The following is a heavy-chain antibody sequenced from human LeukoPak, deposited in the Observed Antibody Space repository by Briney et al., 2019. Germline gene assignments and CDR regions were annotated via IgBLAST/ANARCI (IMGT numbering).Heavy chain of an antibody. CDR1: GGSFSGYY. J-gene: IGHJ4*02. Sequence: PSETLSPTCAVYGGSFSGYYWSWIRQPPGKGLEWIGEINHRGSTNYNPSLKSRVTLSVDTSKNQFSLKLSSVTAAGTAVYYCARDGRELPLDYWGQGTLVTVSS. V-gene: IGHV4-34*01. CDR2: INHRGST. CDR3: ARDGRELPLDY. D-gene: IGHD1-26*01.